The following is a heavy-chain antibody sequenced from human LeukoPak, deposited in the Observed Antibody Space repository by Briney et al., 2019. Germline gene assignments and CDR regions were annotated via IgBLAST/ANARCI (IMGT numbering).Heavy chain of an antibody. V-gene: IGHV4-34*01. Sequence: SETLSLTCAVYGGSFSGYYWSWIRQPPGKGLEWIGEINHSGSTNYSPSLKSRVTISVDTSKNQFSLKLSSVTAAGTAVYYCARKTMIVVVNWFDPWGQGTLVTVSS. CDR2: INHSGST. CDR3: ARKTMIVVVNWFDP. CDR1: GGSFSGYY. J-gene: IGHJ5*02. D-gene: IGHD3-22*01.